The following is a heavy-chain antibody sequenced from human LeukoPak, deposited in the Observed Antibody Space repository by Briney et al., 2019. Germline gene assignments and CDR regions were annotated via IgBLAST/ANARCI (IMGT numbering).Heavy chain of an antibody. CDR1: GYTFTSYD. CDR2: MNPNSGNT. V-gene: IGHV1-8*01. CDR3: ARLKPTHNYGSGSSTFDY. J-gene: IGHJ4*02. Sequence: ASVKVSCKASGYTFTSYDINWVRQATGQGLEWMGWMNPNSGNTGYAQKFQGRVTMTRNTSISTAYMELSSLRSEDTAMYYCARLKPTHNYGSGSSTFDYWGQGTLVTVSS. D-gene: IGHD3-10*01.